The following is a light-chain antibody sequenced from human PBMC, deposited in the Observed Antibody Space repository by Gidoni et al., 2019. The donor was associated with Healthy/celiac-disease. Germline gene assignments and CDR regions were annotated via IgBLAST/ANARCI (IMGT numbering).Light chain of an antibody. Sequence: QSVLTQPPSGSGAPGQRVTISCTGSSSNIGAGYDVHWYQQLPGTAPKLLIYGNSNRPSGVPDRFSGSKSGTSASLAITGLQAEDEADYYCQSYDSSHWVFGGGTKLTVL. CDR2: GNS. J-gene: IGLJ3*02. CDR1: SSNIGAGYD. V-gene: IGLV1-40*01. CDR3: QSYDSSHWV.